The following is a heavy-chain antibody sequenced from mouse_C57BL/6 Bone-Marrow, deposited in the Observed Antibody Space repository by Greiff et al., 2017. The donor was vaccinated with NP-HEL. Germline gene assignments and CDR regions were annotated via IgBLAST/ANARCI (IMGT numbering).Heavy chain of an antibody. J-gene: IGHJ3*01. Sequence: EVKLVESGGGLVQPGGSLKLSCAASGFTFSDYGMAWVRQAPRKGPAWVAFISNLAYSIYYADTVTGRFPISRENAKNTLYLEMSSLRSEDTAMYYCARQYYYGSSPGWFAYWGQGTLVTVSA. CDR3: ARQYYYGSSPGWFAY. D-gene: IGHD1-1*01. V-gene: IGHV5-15*01. CDR1: GFTFSDYG. CDR2: ISNLAYSI.